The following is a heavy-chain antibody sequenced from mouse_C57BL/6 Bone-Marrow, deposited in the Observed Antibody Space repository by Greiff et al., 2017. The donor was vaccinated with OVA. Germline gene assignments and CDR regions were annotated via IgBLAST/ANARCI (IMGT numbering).Heavy chain of an antibody. CDR3: TRANYYGTLFDY. CDR2: ISSGGDYI. J-gene: IGHJ2*01. V-gene: IGHV5-9-1*02. D-gene: IGHD1-1*01. CDR1: GFTFSSYA. Sequence: DVMLVESGEGLVKPGGSLKLSCAASGFTFSSYAMSWVRQTPEKRLEWVAYISSGGDYIYYAATVKGRFTISRDNARNTLYLQMSSLKSEDTAMYYCTRANYYGTLFDYWGQGTTLTVSS.